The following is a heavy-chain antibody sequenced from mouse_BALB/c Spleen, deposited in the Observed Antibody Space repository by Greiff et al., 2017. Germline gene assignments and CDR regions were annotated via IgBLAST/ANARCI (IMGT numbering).Heavy chain of an antibody. CDR1: GYSITSDYA. V-gene: IGHV3-2*02. CDR3: ARNRYDRNWFAY. CDR2: ISYSGST. Sequence: EVQLVESGPGLVKPSQSLSLTCTVTGYSITSDYAWNWIRQFPGNKLEWMGYISYSGSTSYNPSLKSRISITRDTSKNQFFLQLNSVTTEDTATYYCARNRYDRNWFAYWGQGTLVTVSA. D-gene: IGHD2-14*01. J-gene: IGHJ3*01.